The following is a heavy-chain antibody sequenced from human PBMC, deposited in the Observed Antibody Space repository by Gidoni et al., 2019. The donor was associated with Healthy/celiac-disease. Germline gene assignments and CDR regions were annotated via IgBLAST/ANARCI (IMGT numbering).Heavy chain of an antibody. Sequence: QVQLVESGGGVVQPGRALRLACAASGCTFSSYAMTWVRQAPGKGLEWVAVISYDGSNKYYADSVKGRFTISRDNSKNTLYLQMNSLRAEDTAVYYCARERSEYSSSSGDYYGMDVWGQGTTVTVSS. J-gene: IGHJ6*02. CDR1: GCTFSSYA. D-gene: IGHD6-6*01. CDR2: ISYDGSNK. V-gene: IGHV3-30*04. CDR3: ARERSEYSSSSGDYYGMDV.